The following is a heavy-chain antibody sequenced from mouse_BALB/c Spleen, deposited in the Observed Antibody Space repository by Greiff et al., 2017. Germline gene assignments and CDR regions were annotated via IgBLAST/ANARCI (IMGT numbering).Heavy chain of an antibody. CDR1: GFAFRSYD. J-gene: IGHJ3*01. V-gene: IGHV5-12-1*01. CDR2: ISSGGGST. Sequence: DVHLVESGGGLVKPGGSLKLSCAASGFAFRSYDMSWVRQTPEKRLEWVAYISSGGGSTYYPDTVKGRFTISRDNAKNTLYLQMSSLKSEDTAMYYCATYITTVVAKGFAYWGQGTLVTVSA. D-gene: IGHD1-1*01. CDR3: ATYITTVVAKGFAY.